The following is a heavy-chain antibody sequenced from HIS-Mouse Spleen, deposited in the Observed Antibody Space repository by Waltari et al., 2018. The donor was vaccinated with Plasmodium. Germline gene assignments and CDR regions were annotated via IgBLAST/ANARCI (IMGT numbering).Heavy chain of an antibody. J-gene: IGHJ5*02. D-gene: IGHD1-26*01. V-gene: IGHV1-8*01. CDR2: RNPNSGNT. Sequence: QVQLVQSGAEVKKPGASVKVSCKASGYTFTSYDINWLRQATGQGLEWTGWRNPNSGNTGYAQKFQGRVTMTRNTSISTAYMELSSLRSEDTAVYYCARGPYSGSYYWFDPWGQGTLVTVSS. CDR1: GYTFTSYD. CDR3: ARGPYSGSYYWFDP.